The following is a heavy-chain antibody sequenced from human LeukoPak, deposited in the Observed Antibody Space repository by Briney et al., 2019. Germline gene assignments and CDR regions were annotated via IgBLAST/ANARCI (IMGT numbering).Heavy chain of an antibody. J-gene: IGHJ4*02. Sequence: PSETLSLTCAVYGGSFSGYYWSWIRQPPGKGLEWIGEINHSGSTNYNPSLKSRVTISVDTSKNQFSLKLSSVTAADTAVYYCARALDYGDYVSYYFDYWGQGTLVTVSS. CDR1: GGSFSGYY. V-gene: IGHV4-34*01. CDR2: INHSGST. CDR3: ARALDYGDYVSYYFDY. D-gene: IGHD4-17*01.